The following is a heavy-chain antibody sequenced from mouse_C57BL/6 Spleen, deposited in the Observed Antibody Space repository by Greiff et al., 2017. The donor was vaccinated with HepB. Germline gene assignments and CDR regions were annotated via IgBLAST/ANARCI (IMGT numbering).Heavy chain of an antibody. CDR2: ISDGGSYT. CDR1: GFTFSSYA. Sequence: EVMLVESGGGLVKPGGSLKLSCAASGFTFSSYAMPWVRQTPEKRLEWVATISDGGSYTYYPDNVKGRFTISRDNAKNNLYLQMSHLKSEDAAMYYCARDRGGYGPFAYWGQGTLVTVSA. D-gene: IGHD2-2*01. CDR3: ARDRGGYGPFAY. V-gene: IGHV5-4*01. J-gene: IGHJ3*01.